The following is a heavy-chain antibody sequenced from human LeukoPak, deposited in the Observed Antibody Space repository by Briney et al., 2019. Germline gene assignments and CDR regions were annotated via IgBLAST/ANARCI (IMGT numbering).Heavy chain of an antibody. D-gene: IGHD5-18*01. CDR3: ARDPTGYSYGIDY. V-gene: IGHV4-59*01. Sequence: SETLSLTCTVSGGSISSYYWSWIRQPPGKGLEWIGYIYYSGSTNYNPSLKSRVTISVDTSKNQFSLELSSVTAPGTAVYYCARDPTGYSYGIDYWGQGTLVTVSS. CDR1: GGSISSYY. J-gene: IGHJ4*02. CDR2: IYYSGST.